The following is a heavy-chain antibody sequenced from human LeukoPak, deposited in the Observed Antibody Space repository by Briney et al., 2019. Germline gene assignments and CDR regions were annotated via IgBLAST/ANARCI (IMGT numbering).Heavy chain of an antibody. CDR2: INPDGSER. CDR3: TRDLAAVPGPRMDV. J-gene: IGHJ6*02. D-gene: IGHD6-19*01. CDR1: GFTFSSYW. V-gene: IGHV3-7*03. Sequence: GGSLRLSCAASGFTFSSYWMSWVRQAPGKGLEWVALINPDGSERYYVDSVKGRFTISRDNAKNSLYLQMDSLRDDDTAMYFCTRDLAAVPGPRMDVWGQGTTVTVSS.